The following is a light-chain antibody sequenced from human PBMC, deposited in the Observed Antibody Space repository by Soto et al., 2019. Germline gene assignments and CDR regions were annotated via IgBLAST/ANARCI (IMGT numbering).Light chain of an antibody. CDR1: SSDVGGYNY. CDR2: DVS. CDR3: SSYTSSSTYV. V-gene: IGLV2-14*01. J-gene: IGLJ1*01. Sequence: QSVLTQPASVSGSPGQSITISCTGTSSDVGGYNYVSWYQQHPGKAPKLMIYDVSKRPSGVSNRFSGSKSGNTASLTISGLQAEDEADYSCSSYTSSSTYVFGTGTKLTVL.